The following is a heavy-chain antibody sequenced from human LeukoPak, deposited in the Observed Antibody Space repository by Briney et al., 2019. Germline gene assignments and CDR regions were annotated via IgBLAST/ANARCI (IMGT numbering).Heavy chain of an antibody. D-gene: IGHD6-6*01. CDR3: ASRHRIHL. Sequence: GGSLRLSCAASGFTFSSAWMSWVRQAPGKGLERVANINEDGSVKNYVDSVEGRFSISRDNTKNSLYLQMNSLRVEDTAVYYCASRHRIHLWGQGTLVTVSS. J-gene: IGHJ4*02. V-gene: IGHV3-7*01. CDR2: INEDGSVK. CDR1: GFTFSSAW.